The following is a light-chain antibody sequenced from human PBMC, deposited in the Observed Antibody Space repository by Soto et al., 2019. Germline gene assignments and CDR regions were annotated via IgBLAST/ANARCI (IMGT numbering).Light chain of an antibody. J-gene: IGKJ1*01. CDR2: GAS. Sequence: EIVMTQSPATLSVSPGERATLSCRASQSVSSNLAWYQQKPGQAPRLLIYGASTRATGIPARFSGSGSGTAFTLTISSLQSEDVAVYYCQQYNNWPRTFGQGTKVEIK. CDR3: QQYNNWPRT. CDR1: QSVSSN. V-gene: IGKV3-15*01.